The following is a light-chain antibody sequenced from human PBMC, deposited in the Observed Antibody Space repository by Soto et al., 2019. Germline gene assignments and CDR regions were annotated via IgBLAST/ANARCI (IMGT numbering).Light chain of an antibody. CDR3: QVWDSSSDHPGVV. V-gene: IGLV3-21*04. J-gene: IGLJ2*01. Sequence: SYELTQPPSVSVAPGKTARITCGGNNIGSKSVHWYQQKPGQAPVLVIYYDSDRPSRIPERFSGSNSGNTATLTISRVEAGDEADYYCQVWDSSSDHPGVVFGGGTQLTVL. CDR2: YDS. CDR1: NIGSKS.